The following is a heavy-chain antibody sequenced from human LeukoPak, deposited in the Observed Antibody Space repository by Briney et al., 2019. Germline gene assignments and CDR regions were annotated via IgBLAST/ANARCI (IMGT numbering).Heavy chain of an antibody. V-gene: IGHV4-4*07. Sequence: SETLSLNCSVSGGSISSYWWSWIRQPAGKGLEFIGRIYTTGRTNYNPSLKSRVSMSVDTSRNKFSLELRSVTAADTAVYFCARAGYTISSYRFDYWGQGALVTVSS. J-gene: IGHJ4*02. CDR2: IYTTGRT. CDR3: ARAGYTISSYRFDY. D-gene: IGHD3-16*02. CDR1: GGSISSYW.